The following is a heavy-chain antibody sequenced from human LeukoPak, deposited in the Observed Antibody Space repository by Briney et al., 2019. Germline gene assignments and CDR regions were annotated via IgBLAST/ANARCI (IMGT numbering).Heavy chain of an antibody. CDR3: AKASVAIPQYCNS. CDR1: GFTYNTYA. CDR2: ISGTGSST. Sequence: GGSLRLSCAASGFTYNTYAMNWVRQVPGKGLEWVSTISGTGSSTYYADSAKGRFTISRDNSKDTLFLQLNSLTAADTAMYFCAKASVAIPQYCNSWGQGTLVTVSS. J-gene: IGHJ5*02. V-gene: IGHV3-23*01. D-gene: IGHD2-2*02.